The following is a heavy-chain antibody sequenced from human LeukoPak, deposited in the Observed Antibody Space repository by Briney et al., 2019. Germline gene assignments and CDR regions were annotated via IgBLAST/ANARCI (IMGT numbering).Heavy chain of an antibody. CDR2: ITSSSSSI. J-gene: IGHJ5*02. V-gene: IGHV3-48*02. CDR1: GYDFKRYS. CDR3: ARRLAL. Sequence: PGGSLRLSCVGSGYDFKRYSMNWVRQAPGKGLEWISYITSSSSSIFYAASVRGRFTISRDNAMNSLFLQMNSLRDEDTAVYFCARRLALWGQGTLVTVSS.